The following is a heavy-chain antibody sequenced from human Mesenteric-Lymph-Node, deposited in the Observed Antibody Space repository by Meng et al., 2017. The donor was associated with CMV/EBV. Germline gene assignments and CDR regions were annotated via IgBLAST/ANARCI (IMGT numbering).Heavy chain of an antibody. CDR3: AKDLRDYSNDY. Sequence: GESLKISCAASGFTLSTSPMSWVRQAPGGGLEWVSIIYSDDRLTFYADSVKGRFTISRDNSKNTLYLQMNSLRAEDTGVYYCAKDLRDYSNDYWGQGTLVTVSS. CDR2: IYSDDRLT. CDR1: GFTLSTSP. J-gene: IGHJ4*02. D-gene: IGHD4-11*01. V-gene: IGHV3-23*03.